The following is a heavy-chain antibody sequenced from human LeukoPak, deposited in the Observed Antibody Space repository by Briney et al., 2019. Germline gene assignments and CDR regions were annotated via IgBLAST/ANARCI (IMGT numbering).Heavy chain of an antibody. CDR1: GFTFSNYA. D-gene: IGHD3-10*01. V-gene: IGHV3-30*01. CDR3: ARDSTYYYDSGSSGPHYFDN. Sequence: GGSLRLSCAASGFTFSNYAMHWVRQAPGKGLEWVSLISSGGTYEYYADSVKGRFTISRDNSKSTLYLQLNSLRVEDTAVYYCARDSTYYYDSGSSGPHYFDNWGREPWSPSPQ. J-gene: IGHJ4*02. CDR2: ISSGGTYE.